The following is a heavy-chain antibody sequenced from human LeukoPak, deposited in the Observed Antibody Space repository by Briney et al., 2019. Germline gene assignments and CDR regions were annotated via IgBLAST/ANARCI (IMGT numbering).Heavy chain of an antibody. D-gene: IGHD1-14*01. Sequence: GGSLRLSCAASGFTFSSYSMNWVRQASGKGLEWVASIREDGGEIYYVDSVKGRFTISRDNAKNSLYLQMNSLRAEDTAVYYCVKDARRRFDYWGQGTPVTVSS. J-gene: IGHJ4*02. CDR2: IREDGGEI. V-gene: IGHV3-7*01. CDR1: GFTFSSYS. CDR3: VKDARRRFDY.